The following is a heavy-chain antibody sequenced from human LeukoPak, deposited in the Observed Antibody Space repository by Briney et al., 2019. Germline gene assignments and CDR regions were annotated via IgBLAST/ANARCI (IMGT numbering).Heavy chain of an antibody. V-gene: IGHV4-30-2*01. J-gene: IGHJ4*02. D-gene: IGHD3-22*01. CDR3: ASSTSGYYYARPFDY. Sequence: SETLSLTCAVSGGSISSGSYSWSWIRQPPGKGLEWIGYIYHSGSTYYNPSLKSRVTISVDRSKNQFSLKLSSVTAADTAVYYCASSTSGYYYARPFDYWGQGTLVTVSS. CDR1: GGSISSGSYS. CDR2: IYHSGST.